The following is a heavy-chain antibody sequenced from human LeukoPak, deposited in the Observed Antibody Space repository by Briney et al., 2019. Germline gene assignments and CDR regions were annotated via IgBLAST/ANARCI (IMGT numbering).Heavy chain of an antibody. D-gene: IGHD4-23*01. CDR3: ARDGGQGWFDP. V-gene: IGHV4-30-2*01. J-gene: IGHJ5*02. Sequence: TSESLSLTCAASGCSISSCGYTWSWIRQPPGKGLEWIGNIYHSGSTYYNPALRSRATISVDRSKNQFSLKLSSVTAADTAVYYCARDGGQGWFDPWGQGTLVTVSS. CDR2: IYHSGST. CDR1: GCSISSCGYT.